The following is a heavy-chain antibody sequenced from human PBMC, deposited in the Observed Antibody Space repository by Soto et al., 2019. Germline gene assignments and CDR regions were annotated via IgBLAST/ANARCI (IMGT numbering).Heavy chain of an antibody. CDR2: INAGDGNT. CDR3: AREEFGSSWYSLDY. D-gene: IGHD6-13*01. Sequence: ASVKVSCKSSVYTFTSYAMHWVRQAPGQRLEWMGWINAGDGNTKYSQKFQGRVTITRDTSASTAYMELSSLRSEDTVVYYCAREEFGSSWYSLDYWGQGTLVTVS. J-gene: IGHJ4*02. CDR1: VYTFTSYA. V-gene: IGHV1-3*01.